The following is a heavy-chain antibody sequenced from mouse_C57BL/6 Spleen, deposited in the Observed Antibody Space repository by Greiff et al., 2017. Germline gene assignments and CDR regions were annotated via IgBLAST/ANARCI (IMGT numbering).Heavy chain of an antibody. J-gene: IGHJ2*01. CDR3: ARSEGNVHYFDY. CDR2: IYPGDGDT. CDR1: GYAFSSSW. V-gene: IGHV1-82*01. D-gene: IGHD2-1*01. Sequence: VQLQQSGPELVKPGASVKISCKASGYAFSSSWMNWVKQRPGKGLEWIGRIYPGDGDTNYNGKFKGKATLTADKSSSTAYMQLSSLTSEDSAVYFCARSEGNVHYFDYWGQGTTLTVSS.